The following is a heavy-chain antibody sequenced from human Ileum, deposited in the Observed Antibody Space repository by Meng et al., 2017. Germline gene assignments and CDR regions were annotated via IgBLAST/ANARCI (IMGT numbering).Heavy chain of an antibody. J-gene: IGHJ4*02. Sequence: LGQSGACVNRLGAQGNVCGSSAVYSITNYTRNCVRHAPEQMLEWIGCINASNGDSKDAQKCRGIITITRDTSTITGYMMLSSLRSEDTALYYCAIFSIGYVFGYWGQGTLVTVSS. CDR1: VYSITNYT. CDR3: AIFSIGYVFGY. D-gene: IGHD3-22*01. CDR2: INASNGDS. V-gene: IGHV1-3*01.